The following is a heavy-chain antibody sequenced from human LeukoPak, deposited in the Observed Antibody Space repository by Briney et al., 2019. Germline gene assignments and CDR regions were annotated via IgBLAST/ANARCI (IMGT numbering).Heavy chain of an antibody. CDR3: ARDDYTNPRALWD. Sequence: SETLSLTCTVSGGSISSGNYYWGWIRQPPGRGLEWIGYIYYTGSTDYNPSLKSRIAISMDKSKNQFSLKVNSVTAADTAVYYCARDDYTNPRALWDWGRGALVTVSS. V-gene: IGHV4-31*03. CDR2: IYYTGST. CDR1: GGSISSGNYY. J-gene: IGHJ4*02. D-gene: IGHD4-11*01.